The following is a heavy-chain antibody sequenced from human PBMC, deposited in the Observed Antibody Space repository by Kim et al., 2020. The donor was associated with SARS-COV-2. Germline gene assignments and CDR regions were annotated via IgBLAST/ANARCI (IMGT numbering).Heavy chain of an antibody. D-gene: IGHD2-8*02. CDR2: IIPIFGTA. CDR3: ARGTLVVYASGYYYYGMDV. Sequence: SVKVSCKASGGTFSSYAISWVRQAPGQGLEWMGGIIPIFGTANYAQKFQGRVTITADESTSTAYMELSSLRSEDTAVYYCARGTLVVYASGYYYYGMDVWGQGTTVTVSS. V-gene: IGHV1-69*13. J-gene: IGHJ6*02. CDR1: GGTFSSYA.